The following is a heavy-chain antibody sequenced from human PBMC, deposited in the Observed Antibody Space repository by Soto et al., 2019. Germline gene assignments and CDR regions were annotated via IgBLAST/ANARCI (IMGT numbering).Heavy chain of an antibody. D-gene: IGHD2-2*01. CDR3: AKDRDYPRDQFHY. CDR1: GFTFTYYA. J-gene: IGHJ4*02. V-gene: IGHV3-23*01. CDR2: ISANGQGI. Sequence: GGSLRLSCTASGFTFTYYAFSWVRQAPGKGLEWVSAISANGQGIYYADSVRGRFTISRDNSKNTVFLHMDSLRDEDTAVYYCAKDRDYPRDQFHYWGQGTLVTVSS.